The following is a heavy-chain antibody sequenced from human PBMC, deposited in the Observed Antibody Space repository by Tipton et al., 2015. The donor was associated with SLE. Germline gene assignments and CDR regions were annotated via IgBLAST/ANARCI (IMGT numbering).Heavy chain of an antibody. D-gene: IGHD3-10*01. CDR1: GGSISSYY. J-gene: IGHJ4*02. CDR2: IYYSGST. V-gene: IGHV4-59*01. Sequence: LRLSCTVSGGSISSYYWSWIRQPPGKGLEWIGYIYYSGSTNYNPSLKSRVTISVDTSKNQFSLKLSSVTAADTAVYYCAREVVIIAQDYFDYWGQGTLVTVSS. CDR3: AREVVIIAQDYFDY.